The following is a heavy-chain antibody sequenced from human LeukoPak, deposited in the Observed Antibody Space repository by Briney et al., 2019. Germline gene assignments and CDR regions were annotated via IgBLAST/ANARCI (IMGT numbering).Heavy chain of an antibody. CDR2: IYTSGST. CDR1: GGSISSYY. J-gene: IGHJ6*02. D-gene: IGHD3-9*01. V-gene: IGHV4-4*07. CDR3: ARGGTAYYDILTGYYPNSFYYGMDV. Sequence: SETLSLTCTVSGGSISSYYWSWIRQPAGKGLEWIGRIYTSGSTNYNPSLKSRVTMSVDTSKNQFSLKLSSVTAADTAVYYCARGGTAYYDILTGYYPNSFYYGMDVWGQGTTVTVSS.